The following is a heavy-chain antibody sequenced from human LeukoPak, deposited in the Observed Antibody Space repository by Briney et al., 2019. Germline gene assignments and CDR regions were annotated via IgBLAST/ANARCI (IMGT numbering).Heavy chain of an antibody. CDR3: ASEGMVLAYCGGDCYTFDY. V-gene: IGHV1-69*13. D-gene: IGHD2-21*01. CDR2: IIPIFGTA. CDR1: GGTFSSYA. J-gene: IGHJ4*02. Sequence: SVKVSCKASGGTFSSYAISWVRQAPGQGLEWVGGIIPIFGTANYAQKFQGRVMITADESTSTAYLELSSLRYEDTAVYYCASEGMVLAYCGGDCYTFDYWGQGTLVTVSS.